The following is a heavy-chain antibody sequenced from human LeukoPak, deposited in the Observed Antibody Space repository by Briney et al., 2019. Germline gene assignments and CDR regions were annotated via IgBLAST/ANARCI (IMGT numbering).Heavy chain of an antibody. Sequence: GESLKISCKASGYSFTSYWIGWVRQMPGKGLEWMGIIYPGDSDTTYSPSFQGQVTISAVKSINTAYLQWSSLKASDTAMYYCARQYYGSGSFLNWFDPWGQGTLVTVSS. J-gene: IGHJ5*02. D-gene: IGHD3-10*01. V-gene: IGHV5-51*01. CDR1: GYSFTSYW. CDR3: ARQYYGSGSFLNWFDP. CDR2: IYPGDSDT.